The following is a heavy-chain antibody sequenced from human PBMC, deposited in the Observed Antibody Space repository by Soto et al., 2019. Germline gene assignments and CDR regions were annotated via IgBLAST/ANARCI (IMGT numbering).Heavy chain of an antibody. Sequence: EVQLLESGGGLVQPGGSLRLSCAASGFTFSSYAMIWIRQVPGKGLEWVSGLYGSGRGRHYADSVKGRFTISRDNSAYAGYLQRNNLTVDDTAVYYCAKDAVAGDGVWLAHVWGRGIAVTVSS. J-gene: IGHJ4*02. CDR1: GFTFSSYA. CDR3: AKDAVAGDGVWLAHV. D-gene: IGHD4-17*01. CDR2: LYGSGRGR. V-gene: IGHV3-23*01.